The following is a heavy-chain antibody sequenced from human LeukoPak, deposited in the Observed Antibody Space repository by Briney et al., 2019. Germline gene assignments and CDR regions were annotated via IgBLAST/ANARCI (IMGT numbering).Heavy chain of an antibody. J-gene: IGHJ4*02. CDR3: AREERADYYDSSGYYGY. Sequence: SVKVSCKASGGTFSSYAISWVRQAPGQGLEWMGRIIPIFGTANYAQKFQGRVTINTDESTSTAYMELSSLRSEDTAVYYCAREERADYYDSSGYYGYWGQGTLVTVSS. CDR2: IIPIFGTA. V-gene: IGHV1-69*05. CDR1: GGTFSSYA. D-gene: IGHD3-22*01.